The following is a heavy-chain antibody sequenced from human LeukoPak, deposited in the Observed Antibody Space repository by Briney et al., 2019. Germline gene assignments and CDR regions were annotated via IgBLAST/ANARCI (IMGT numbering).Heavy chain of an antibody. J-gene: IGHJ2*01. V-gene: IGHV4-61*01. D-gene: IGHD3-10*01. CDR3: ARERSGPDI. CDR1: GFSLTIGYF. Sequence: PSETLSLTCNVSGFSLTIGYFWGWFRQPPGKGLEWIGYIYYSGSTNYNPSLKSRVTISVDTSKNQFSLKLSSVTAADTAVYYCARERSGPDIWGRGTLVTVAS. CDR2: IYYSGST.